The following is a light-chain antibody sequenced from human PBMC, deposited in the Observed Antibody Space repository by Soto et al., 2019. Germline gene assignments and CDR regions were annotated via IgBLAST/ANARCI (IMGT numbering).Light chain of an antibody. V-gene: IGLV2-8*01. CDR2: EVS. J-gene: IGLJ1*01. CDR1: SSDVGGYNY. Sequence: QSALTQPPSASGSPGQSVTISCTGTSSDVGGYNYVAWYQQHPGKAPKLLIYEVSKRPSGVPDRFSGPKSGNTASLAVSGLQAEDEADYYCSSDAGGTYVFGTGTKLTVL. CDR3: SSDAGGTYV.